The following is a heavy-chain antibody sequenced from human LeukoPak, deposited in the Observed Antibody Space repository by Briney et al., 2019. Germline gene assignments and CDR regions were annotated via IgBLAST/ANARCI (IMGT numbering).Heavy chain of an antibody. CDR2: IYYSGST. V-gene: IGHV4-59*01. Sequence: PSETLSLTCTVSGGSISSYYWSWIRQPPGKGLEWIGYIYYSGSTNYNPFLKGRVTISVDTSKNQFSLKLSSVTAADTAVYYCAREAAFTIFGVVHYYYYYMDVWGKGTTVTVSS. CDR1: GGSISSYY. J-gene: IGHJ6*03. CDR3: AREAAFTIFGVVHYYYYYMDV. D-gene: IGHD3-3*01.